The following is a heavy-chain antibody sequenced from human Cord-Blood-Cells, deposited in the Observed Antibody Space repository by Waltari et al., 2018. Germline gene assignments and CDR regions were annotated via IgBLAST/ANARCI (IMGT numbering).Heavy chain of an antibody. CDR3: ARSPVFDSRGYYRNTLFDY. CDR1: GGSISSGDYY. Sequence: QVQLQESGPGLVKPSQTLSLTCTVSGGSISSGDYYWSWIRQPPGKGLEWIGYIYYSGDTYDNPALKGRGNISVGTSKNQFSLKLSSWTAADTAVYYCARSPVFDSRGYYRNTLFDYWGQGTLVTVSS. V-gene: IGHV4-30-4*08. J-gene: IGHJ4*02. D-gene: IGHD3-22*01. CDR2: IYYSGDT.